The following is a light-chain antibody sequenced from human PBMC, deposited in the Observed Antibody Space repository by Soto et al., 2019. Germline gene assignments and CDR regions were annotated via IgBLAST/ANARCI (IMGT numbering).Light chain of an antibody. V-gene: IGKV4-1*01. CDR2: WAS. J-gene: IGKJ4*01. Sequence: DIVMTQSPDSLSVSLGERATINCKSSQSVLSSSNNKNYLAWYQQKPGQPPKVVIYWASTRGSGVPDRFSGSGSGTDFTLTTSSLQAEDVAVYYCQHYYSSPLTFGGGTKVDIK. CDR1: QSVLSSSNNKNY. CDR3: QHYYSSPLT.